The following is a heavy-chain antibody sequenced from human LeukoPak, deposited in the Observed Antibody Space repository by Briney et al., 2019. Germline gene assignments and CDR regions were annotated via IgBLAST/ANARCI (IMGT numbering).Heavy chain of an antibody. CDR3: ASASSHRTAAGGDY. V-gene: IGHV3-74*01. D-gene: IGHD6-13*01. J-gene: IGHJ4*02. CDR1: GFTFSTYW. Sequence: GGSLRLSCAASGFTFSTYWMHWVRHAPGKGLVWVSRINGDGGSRNYADSVKGRSTISRDNAKNTLYLQMSSLRVEDTAVYYCASASSHRTAAGGDYWGQGTLVTVST. CDR2: INGDGGSR.